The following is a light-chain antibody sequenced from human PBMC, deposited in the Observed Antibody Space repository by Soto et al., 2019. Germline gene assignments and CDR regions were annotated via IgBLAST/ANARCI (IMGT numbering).Light chain of an antibody. V-gene: IGLV1-44*01. J-gene: IGLJ2*01. CDR1: SSNIGSDT. CDR2: TNH. Sequence: QSVLTQPPSASGTPGQRVTISCSGSSSNIGSDTVKWYQQLPGTAPKLLIYTNHQRPSGVPDRFSGSKSGTSASLAISGLQSEDEADYYCSSHTTSSSNVLSGGGTKLTVL. CDR3: SSHTTSSSNVL.